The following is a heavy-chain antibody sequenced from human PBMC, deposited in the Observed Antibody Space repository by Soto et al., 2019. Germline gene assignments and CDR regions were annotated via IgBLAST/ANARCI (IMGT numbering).Heavy chain of an antibody. Sequence: QITLKESGPTLVKPTQTLTLTCTFSGFSLSTGGMGVGWIRQPPGKALEWLALIYWDGDRRYRPSLMSRLTIAKDTSKNHVVLKMTKMDPVDTATYYCVHSRCGGDCLKSYSSHYYYGMDIWGQGTTVTVSS. CDR1: GFSLSTGGMG. CDR3: VHSRCGGDCLKSYSSHYYYGMDI. D-gene: IGHD2-21*02. J-gene: IGHJ6*02. V-gene: IGHV2-5*02. CDR2: IYWDGDR.